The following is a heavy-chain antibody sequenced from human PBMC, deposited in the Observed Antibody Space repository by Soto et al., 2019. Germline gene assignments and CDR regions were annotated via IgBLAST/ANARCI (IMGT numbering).Heavy chain of an antibody. Sequence: GESLKISCQGAGYSFTSYWISWVRQMPGKGLEWKGRIDPSDSYTKYNPSFQGHVTISADKSISTAYLQWSSLKASDTAMYYCARVEGITIFGVVTGDAFDIWGQGTMVTVSS. CDR1: GYSFTSYW. CDR3: ARVEGITIFGVVTGDAFDI. CDR2: IDPSDSYT. D-gene: IGHD3-3*01. J-gene: IGHJ3*02. V-gene: IGHV5-10-1*01.